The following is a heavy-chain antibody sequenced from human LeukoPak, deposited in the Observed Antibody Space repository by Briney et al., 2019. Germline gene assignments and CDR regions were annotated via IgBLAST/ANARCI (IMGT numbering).Heavy chain of an antibody. CDR1: GFTFSSYS. CDR2: ISSSSSYI. Sequence: GGSLRLSCAASGFTFSSYSMNWVRQAPGKGLEWVSSISSSSSYIYYADSVKGRLTISRDNAKNSLYLQMNSLRAEDTAVYFCAKFEGATIPGWFNDYWGQGVPVTVSS. V-gene: IGHV3-21*04. D-gene: IGHD6-19*01. CDR3: AKFEGATIPGWFNDY. J-gene: IGHJ4*02.